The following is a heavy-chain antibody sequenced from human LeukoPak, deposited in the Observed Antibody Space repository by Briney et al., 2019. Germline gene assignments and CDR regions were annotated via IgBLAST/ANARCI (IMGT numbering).Heavy chain of an antibody. J-gene: IGHJ3*02. V-gene: IGHV4-59*01. CDR1: GGSISSYY. D-gene: IGHD3-3*01. CDR3: ARTITIFGVVMGAFDI. Sequence: PSETLSLTCTVSGGSISSYYWSWIRQPPGKGLEWIGYIYYSGSTNYNPSLKSRVTISVDTSKNQFSLKLSSVTAADTAVYYCARTITIFGVVMGAFDIWGQGTMVTVSS. CDR2: IYYSGST.